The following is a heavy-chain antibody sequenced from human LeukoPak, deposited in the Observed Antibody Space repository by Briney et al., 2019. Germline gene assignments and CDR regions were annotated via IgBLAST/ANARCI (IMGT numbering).Heavy chain of an antibody. Sequence: SETLSLTCTVSGGSISSYYWSWIRQPPGKGLEWIGYIYYSGSTNYNPSLKSRVTISVDTSKNQFSLKLSSVTAADTAVYYCARQSGGNPHFDYWGQGTLVTVSS. CDR1: GGSISSYY. D-gene: IGHD2-15*01. J-gene: IGHJ4*02. CDR3: ARQSGGNPHFDY. V-gene: IGHV4-59*08. CDR2: IYYSGST.